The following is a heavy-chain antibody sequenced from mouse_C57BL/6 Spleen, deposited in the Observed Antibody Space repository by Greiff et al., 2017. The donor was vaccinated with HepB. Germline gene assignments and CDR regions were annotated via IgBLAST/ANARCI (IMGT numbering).Heavy chain of an antibody. CDR1: GFSFNTYA. Sequence: EVQLQQSGGGLVQPKGSLKLSCAASGFSFNTYAMNWVRQAPGKGLEWVARIRSKSNNYATYYADSVKDRFTISRDDSESMLYLQMNNLKTEDTAMYYCVRSHGYDRRAFDYWGQGTTLTVSS. J-gene: IGHJ2*01. V-gene: IGHV10-1*01. CDR3: VRSHGYDRRAFDY. CDR2: IRSKSNNYAT. D-gene: IGHD2-2*01.